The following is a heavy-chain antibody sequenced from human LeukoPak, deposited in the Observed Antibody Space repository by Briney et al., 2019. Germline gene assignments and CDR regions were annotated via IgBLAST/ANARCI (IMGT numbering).Heavy chain of an antibody. CDR3: AVGNFTYYYDSSGYYWFDP. V-gene: IGHV1-2*02. CDR1: GYTFTGYY. CDR2: INPNSGGT. Sequence: ASVKVSCKASGYTFTGYYMHWVRQAPGQGLEWMGWINPNSGGTNYAQKFQGRVTMTRDTSISTAYMELSSLRSEDTAVYYCAVGNFTYYYDSSGYYWFDPWGQGTLVTVSS. D-gene: IGHD3-22*01. J-gene: IGHJ5*02.